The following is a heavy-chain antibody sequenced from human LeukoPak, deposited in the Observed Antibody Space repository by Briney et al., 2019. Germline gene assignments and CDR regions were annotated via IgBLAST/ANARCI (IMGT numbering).Heavy chain of an antibody. V-gene: IGHV3-48*03. CDR2: ISSSGNSI. CDR1: GLTFSNYE. Sequence: GGSLRLSCVVSGLTFSNYEMNWVRQAPGKGLEWVSYISSSGNSIYYVDSVKARFTISRDNAKNSLYLQMNSLRAEDTAVYYCARVEYGVAMLRHWGQGTLVTVSS. J-gene: IGHJ4*02. D-gene: IGHD3-3*01. CDR3: ARVEYGVAMLRH.